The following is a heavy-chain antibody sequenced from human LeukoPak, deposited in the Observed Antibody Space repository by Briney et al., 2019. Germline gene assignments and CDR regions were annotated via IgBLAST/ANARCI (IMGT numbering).Heavy chain of an antibody. Sequence: SGGSLRLSCEVSGFTLSSYSMTWVRQVPGKGLEWIAYMTATSNTFYYADSVKGRFTISRDNARNSLFLQMNSLTVEDTAVYYCARSLSGYDPLSAFWGQGTLVTVSS. V-gene: IGHV3-48*04. CDR1: GFTLSSYS. J-gene: IGHJ1*01. CDR3: ARSLSGYDPLSAF. D-gene: IGHD5-12*01. CDR2: MTATSNTF.